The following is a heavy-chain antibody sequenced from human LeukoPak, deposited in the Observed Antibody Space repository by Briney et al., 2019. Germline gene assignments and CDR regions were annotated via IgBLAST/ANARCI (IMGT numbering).Heavy chain of an antibody. J-gene: IGHJ6*02. CDR3: ARETRRGYGYGLVYGMDV. Sequence: GGSLRLSCAASGFTVSSNYMSWVRQAPGKGLEWVSVIYSGGSTYYADSVKGRFTISRDNSKNTLYLQMNSLRAEDTAVYYCARETRRGYGYGLVYGMDVWGQGTTVTVPS. CDR2: IYSGGST. CDR1: GFTVSSNY. D-gene: IGHD5-18*01. V-gene: IGHV3-53*01.